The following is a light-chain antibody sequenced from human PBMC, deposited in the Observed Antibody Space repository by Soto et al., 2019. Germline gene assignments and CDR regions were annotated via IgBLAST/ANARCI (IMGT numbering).Light chain of an antibody. Sequence: DIVMTQSPDSLAVSLGARATINCKSSQSVLYSSNNKNYLAWYQQKPGQPPKLLIYWASTRESGVPDRFSGSGSGTDFTLTISSLQAEDVAVYYCQQYYSSWTFGQGTKVDIK. CDR2: WAS. CDR1: QSVLYSSNNKNY. CDR3: QQYYSSWT. J-gene: IGKJ1*01. V-gene: IGKV4-1*01.